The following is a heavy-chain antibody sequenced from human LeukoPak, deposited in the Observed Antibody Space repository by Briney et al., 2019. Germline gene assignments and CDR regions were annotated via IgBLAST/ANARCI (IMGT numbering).Heavy chain of an antibody. V-gene: IGHV3-23*01. D-gene: IGHD5-24*01. CDR2: IHYSGGST. CDR3: AKVIREVDMSYDY. Sequence: PSETLSLTCTGSGGSISSYDWSWVRQAPGKGLEWVSAIHYSGGSTYYADSVKGRFTISRDNSKNTLYLQMNSLRAEDTAVYYCAKVIREVDMSYDYWGQGALVTVSS. CDR1: GGSISSYD. J-gene: IGHJ4*02.